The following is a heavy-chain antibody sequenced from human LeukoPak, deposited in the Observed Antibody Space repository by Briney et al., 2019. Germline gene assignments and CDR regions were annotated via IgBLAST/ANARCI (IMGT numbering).Heavy chain of an antibody. V-gene: IGHV1-69*01. CDR1: GGTFSSYA. Sequence: SVKVSCKASGGTFSSYAISCVRQAPGQGLEWMGGIIPIFGTANYAQKFQGRVTITADESTSTAYMELSSLRSEDTAVYYCASPPIHYYDSSGYPYYFDYWGQGTLVTVSS. CDR3: ASPPIHYYDSSGYPYYFDY. J-gene: IGHJ4*02. CDR2: IIPIFGTA. D-gene: IGHD3-22*01.